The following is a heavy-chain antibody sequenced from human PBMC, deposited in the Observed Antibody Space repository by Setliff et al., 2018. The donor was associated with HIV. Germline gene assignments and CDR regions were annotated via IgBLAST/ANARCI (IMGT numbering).Heavy chain of an antibody. Sequence: SVKVSCKVSDDTPSNYALNWVRQAPGQGLEWMGAIIPDFATANYAQKFQGRVTITTDESTLTAYMELSSLTSEDTAVYFCARGTGSYSYFDSWGLGTLVTVSS. CDR1: DDTPSNYA. CDR3: ARGTGSYSYFDS. CDR2: IIPDFATA. D-gene: IGHD1-26*01. J-gene: IGHJ4*02. V-gene: IGHV1-69*05.